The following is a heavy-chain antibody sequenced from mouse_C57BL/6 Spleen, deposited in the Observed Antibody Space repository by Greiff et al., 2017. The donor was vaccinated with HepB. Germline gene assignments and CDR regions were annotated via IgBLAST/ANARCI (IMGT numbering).Heavy chain of an antibody. D-gene: IGHD1-1*01. CDR3: ARDAYGSSYSFAY. J-gene: IGHJ3*01. V-gene: IGHV1-42*01. CDR1: GYSFTGYY. CDR2: INPSTGGT. Sequence: EVQLQQSGPELVKPGASVKISCKASGYSFTGYYMNWVKQSPEKSLEWIGEINPSTGGTTYNQKFKAKATLTVDKSSSTAYMQLKSLTSEDSAVYYCARDAYGSSYSFAYWGQGTLVTVSA.